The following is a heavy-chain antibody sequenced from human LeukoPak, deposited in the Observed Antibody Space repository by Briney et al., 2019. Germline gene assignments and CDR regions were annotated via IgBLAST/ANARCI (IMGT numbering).Heavy chain of an antibody. J-gene: IGHJ5*02. CDR2: ISDSDGST. V-gene: IGHV3-23*01. Sequence: GGSLRLSCAASGFTFSTYGMTWVRQAPGKGLEWVSSISDSDGSTQSADSVRGRFTISRDNSKNTLYLQMNSLRAEDTAEYYCAKHTHNHGGFFDPWGQGTLVTVSS. CDR1: GFTFSTYG. D-gene: IGHD2-15*01. CDR3: AKHTHNHGGFFDP.